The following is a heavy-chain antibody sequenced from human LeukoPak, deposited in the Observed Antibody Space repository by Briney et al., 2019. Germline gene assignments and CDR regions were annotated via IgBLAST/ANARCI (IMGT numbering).Heavy chain of an antibody. Sequence: PGGSLRLSCAASGFTFSSYAMSWVRQAPGKGPEWVSAISGSGGSTYYADSVKGRFTISRDNSKNTLYLQMNSLRAEDTAVYYCARDLSGSYHNHYYGMDVWGQGTTVTVSS. J-gene: IGHJ6*02. CDR1: GFTFSSYA. CDR2: ISGSGGST. V-gene: IGHV3-23*01. CDR3: ARDLSGSYHNHYYGMDV. D-gene: IGHD1-26*01.